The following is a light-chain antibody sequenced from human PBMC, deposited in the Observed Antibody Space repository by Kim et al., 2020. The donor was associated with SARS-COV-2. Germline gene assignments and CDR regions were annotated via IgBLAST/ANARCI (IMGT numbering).Light chain of an antibody. CDR1: QNVSTW. J-gene: IGKJ1*01. V-gene: IGKV1-5*03. Sequence: DIQITQSPSTLSASVGDRVSITCRASQNVSTWLAWYQQGPGKAPRLLIYTTSNIETGVPTRFSGDGSGTEFTLTINNLQPGDFASYYCQQYHTYPWTFGQGTKVEIK. CDR3: QQYHTYPWT. CDR2: TTS.